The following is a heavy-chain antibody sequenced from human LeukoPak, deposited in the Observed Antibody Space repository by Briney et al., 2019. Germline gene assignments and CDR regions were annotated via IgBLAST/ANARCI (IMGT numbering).Heavy chain of an antibody. CDR2: IYSGGST. CDR1: GFTVSSNY. CDR3: ARAPSLFNDYGDYVTRDY. Sequence: GGSLRLSCAASGFTVSSNYMSRVRQAPGKGLEWVSVIYSGGSTYYADSVKGRFTISRDNSKNTLYLQMNSLRAEDTAVYYCARAPSLFNDYGDYVTRDYWGQGTLVTVSS. V-gene: IGHV3-66*01. J-gene: IGHJ4*02. D-gene: IGHD4-17*01.